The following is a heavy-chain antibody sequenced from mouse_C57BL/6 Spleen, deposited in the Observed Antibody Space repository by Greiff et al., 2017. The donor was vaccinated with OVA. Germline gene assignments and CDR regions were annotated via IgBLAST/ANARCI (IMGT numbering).Heavy chain of an antibody. CDR1: GYTFTSYW. Sequence: QVQLQQPGTELVKPGASVKLSCKASGYTFTSYWMHWVKQRPGQGLEWIGNINPSNGGTNYNEKFKNQATLTVDKSSSTAYMQLSSLTSEDSAVYYCASNYGSSWYFDVWGTGTTVTVSS. D-gene: IGHD1-1*01. CDR3: ASNYGSSWYFDV. CDR2: INPSNGGT. V-gene: IGHV1-53*01. J-gene: IGHJ1*03.